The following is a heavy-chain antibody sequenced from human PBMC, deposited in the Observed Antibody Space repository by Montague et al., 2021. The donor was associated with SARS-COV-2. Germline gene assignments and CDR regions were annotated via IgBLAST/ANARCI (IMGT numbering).Heavy chain of an antibody. V-gene: IGHV4-34*01. J-gene: IGHJ4*02. CDR1: GGSSSDYY. D-gene: IGHD3-22*01. Sequence: SETLSLTCAVYGGSSSDYYWSWIRQPPGKGLEWIGEINHRGTSNYNPSLKSRVSISVDTSKNQFSLYLGSVTAADTAVYYCARGRQHFNMIVVVMTGGEYYFDYWGQGTLVTVSS. CDR3: ARGRQHFNMIVVVMTGGEYYFDY. CDR2: INHRGTS.